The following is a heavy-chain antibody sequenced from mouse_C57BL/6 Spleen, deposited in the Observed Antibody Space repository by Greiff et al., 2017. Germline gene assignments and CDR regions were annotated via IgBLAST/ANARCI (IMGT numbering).Heavy chain of an antibody. V-gene: IGHV1-80*01. CDR1: GYAFSSYW. D-gene: IGHD2-13*01. Sequence: QVQLQQSGAELVKPGASVKFSCKASGYAFSSYWMNWVKQRPGKGLEWIGLIHPGDGDTNYNGKFKGKATLTADKSSSTAYMQLSSLTSEYTAVYVCAREGGDSSYYYAMDYWGQGTSGTVSS. CDR3: AREGGDSSYYYAMDY. J-gene: IGHJ4*01. CDR2: IHPGDGDT.